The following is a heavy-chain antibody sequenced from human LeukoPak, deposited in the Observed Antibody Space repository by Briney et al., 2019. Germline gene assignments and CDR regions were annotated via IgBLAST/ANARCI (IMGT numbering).Heavy chain of an antibody. V-gene: IGHV3-66*01. J-gene: IGHJ3*02. Sequence: GGSLRLSCAASGFTVSSNYMSWVRQAPGKGLEWVSVIYSGGSTYYADFVKGRFTISRDNSKNTLYLQMNSLRAEDTAVYYCARDRSADYYDSSGYYLPDAFDIWGQGTMVTVSS. CDR2: IYSGGST. D-gene: IGHD3-22*01. CDR3: ARDRSADYYDSSGYYLPDAFDI. CDR1: GFTVSSNY.